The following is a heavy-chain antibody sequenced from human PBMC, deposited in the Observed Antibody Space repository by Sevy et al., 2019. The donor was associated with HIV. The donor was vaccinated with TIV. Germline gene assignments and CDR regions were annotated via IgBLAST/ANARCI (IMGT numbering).Heavy chain of an antibody. J-gene: IGHJ4*02. Sequence: GGSLRLSCAASGFTYSSYWMSWVRQAPGKGLEWVATMKEDGSERNYVDSVKGRFTISRDNAKNSLYLQMNSLRAEDTAVYYCVREGVGGYSYSLDCWGQGTLVTVSS. CDR3: VREGVGGYSYSLDC. V-gene: IGHV3-7*01. D-gene: IGHD5-18*01. CDR1: GFTYSSYW. CDR2: MKEDGSER.